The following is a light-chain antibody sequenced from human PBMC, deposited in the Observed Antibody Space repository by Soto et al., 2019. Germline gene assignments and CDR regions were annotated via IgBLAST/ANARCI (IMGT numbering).Light chain of an antibody. CDR2: GAS. V-gene: IGKV3-20*01. CDR1: QSVSSSY. Sequence: EIVLTQSTGTLSLSPGERADLSCRASQSVSSSYLAWYQQKPGQAPRLLIHGASNRATGIPDRFSGSGSGTDFTLTITRLEPEDFAVYYCQQYGNPWTFGHGNKVEIK. CDR3: QQYGNPWT. J-gene: IGKJ1*01.